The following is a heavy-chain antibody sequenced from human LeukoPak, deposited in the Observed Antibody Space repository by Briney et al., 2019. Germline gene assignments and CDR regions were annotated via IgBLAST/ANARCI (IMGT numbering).Heavy chain of an antibody. Sequence: SETLSLTCTVSGGSISSYYWGWIRQPAGKGLEWIGRIYTSVNTNYNPSLKSRVTMSVDTSKNQFSLKLSSVTAADTAVYYCARVSSGWGGFDYWGQGTLVTVSS. CDR1: GGSISSYY. CDR2: IYTSVNT. D-gene: IGHD6-19*01. J-gene: IGHJ4*02. CDR3: ARVSSGWGGFDY. V-gene: IGHV4-4*07.